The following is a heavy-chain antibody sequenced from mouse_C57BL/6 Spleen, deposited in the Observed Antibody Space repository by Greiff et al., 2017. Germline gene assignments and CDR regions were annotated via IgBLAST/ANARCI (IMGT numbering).Heavy chain of an antibody. D-gene: IGHD1-1*01. CDR3: ARTLRYWYFDV. Sequence: EVQLQQSGPELVKPGASVKISCKASGYSFTGYYMNWVKQSPEKSLEWIGEINPSTGGTTYNQKFKAKATLTVDKSSSTAYMQLNSLTSEDSAVYYCARTLRYWYFDVWGTGTTVTVSS. CDR2: INPSTGGT. J-gene: IGHJ1*03. V-gene: IGHV1-42*01. CDR1: GYSFTGYY.